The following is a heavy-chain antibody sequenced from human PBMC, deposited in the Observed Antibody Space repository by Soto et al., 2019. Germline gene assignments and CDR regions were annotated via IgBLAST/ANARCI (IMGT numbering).Heavy chain of an antibody. V-gene: IGHV3-11*01. CDR3: ARDPVIPGVLESRHTPPGH. J-gene: IGHJ4*02. CDR2: ISSSGSTI. CDR1: GFTFSDYY. D-gene: IGHD3-3*01. Sequence: GGSLRLSCAASGFTFSDYYMSWIRQAPGKGLEWVSYISSSGSTIYYADSVKGRFTISRDNAKNSLYLQMNSLRAEDTAVYYCARDPVIPGVLESRHTPPGHWGQGTLVTVSS.